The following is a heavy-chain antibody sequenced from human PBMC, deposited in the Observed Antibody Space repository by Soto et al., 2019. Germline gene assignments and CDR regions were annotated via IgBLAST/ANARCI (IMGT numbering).Heavy chain of an antibody. D-gene: IGHD6-13*01. CDR3: AYRSRWFYYYYYGMDV. V-gene: IGHV4-34*01. CDR1: GGSFSGYY. J-gene: IGHJ6*02. CDR2: INHSGST. Sequence: SETLSLTCAVYGGSFSGYYWSWIRQPPGRGLEWIGEINHSGSTNYNPSLKSRVTISVDTSKSQFSLKLSSVTAADTAVYYCAYRSRWFYYYYYGMDVWGQGTTVTGSS.